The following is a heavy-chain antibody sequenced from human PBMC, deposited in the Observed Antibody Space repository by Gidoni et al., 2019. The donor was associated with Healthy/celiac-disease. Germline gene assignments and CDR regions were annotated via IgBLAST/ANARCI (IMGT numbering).Heavy chain of an antibody. D-gene: IGHD3-22*01. V-gene: IGHV3-33*01. CDR3: ARDYSGYYYDSSGPFDY. Sequence: QVQLVESGGGVVQPGRSLSLSCAASGFTFSSHGMHWVRQAPGKVLEWVSVIWYDGSNKYYDESVKGRFTISRDNSKNTLYLQMNSLRAEDTAVYYCARDYSGYYYDSSGPFDYWGQGTLVTVSS. J-gene: IGHJ4*02. CDR2: IWYDGSNK. CDR1: GFTFSSHG.